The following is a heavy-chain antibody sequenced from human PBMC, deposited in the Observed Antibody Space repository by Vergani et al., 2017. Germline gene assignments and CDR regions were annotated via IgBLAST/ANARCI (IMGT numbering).Heavy chain of an antibody. CDR1: GGSISSYY. CDR3: ARASLRGIDP. CDR2: ISYSGST. V-gene: IGHV4-59*01. J-gene: IGHJ5*02. Sequence: QVQLQESGPGLVKPSETLSLTCTVSGGSISSYYWSWIRQPPGKGLEWIGYISYSGSTNYNPSLKSRVTISVDTSKNQFSLKLSSVTAADTAVYYCARASLRGIDPWGQGTLVTVSS. D-gene: IGHD3-3*01.